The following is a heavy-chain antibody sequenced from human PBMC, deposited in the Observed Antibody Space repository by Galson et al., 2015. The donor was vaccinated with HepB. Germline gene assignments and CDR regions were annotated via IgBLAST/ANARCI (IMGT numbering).Heavy chain of an antibody. V-gene: IGHV3-30*18. CDR3: AKEGEAVAGTSPGFDY. Sequence: SLRLSCAASGFLFSSYDMHWVRQAPGKGLEWVATICFDGSTENYADSVKGRFTISRDNSKNTLYLQINSLRGEDTAVYYCAKEGEAVAGTSPGFDYWGQGTLVTVSS. J-gene: IGHJ4*02. CDR1: GFLFSSYD. D-gene: IGHD6-19*01. CDR2: ICFDGSTE.